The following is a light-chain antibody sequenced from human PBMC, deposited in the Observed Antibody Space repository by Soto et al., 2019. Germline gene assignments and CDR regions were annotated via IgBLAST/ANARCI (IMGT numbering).Light chain of an antibody. J-gene: IGKJ4*01. CDR3: QQYGVTPPNT. CDR1: QIVSSTY. V-gene: IGKV3-20*01. CDR2: GAS. Sequence: IVLTQYPGTLSLSPGERGTLSCRASQIVSSTYLAWFQQKAGQAPRLLIYGASTRATGIPDRFSGSGSGTDFTLTISGLEPEDFALYYCQQYGVTPPNTFGGGTKVDI.